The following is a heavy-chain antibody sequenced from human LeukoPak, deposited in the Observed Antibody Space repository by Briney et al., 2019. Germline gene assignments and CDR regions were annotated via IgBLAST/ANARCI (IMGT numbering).Heavy chain of an antibody. D-gene: IGHD3-10*01. V-gene: IGHV3-7*01. CDR1: GFTFSSYS. J-gene: IGHJ6*03. Sequence: PGGSLRLSCAASGFTFSSYSFNWVRQAPGKGLEWVANIKQDGSEKYYVDSVKGRFTISRDNAKNSLYLQMNSLRAEDTAVYYCARVVLLWFGELLPPNYYYMDVWGKGTTVTVSS. CDR3: ARVVLLWFGELLPPNYYYMDV. CDR2: IKQDGSEK.